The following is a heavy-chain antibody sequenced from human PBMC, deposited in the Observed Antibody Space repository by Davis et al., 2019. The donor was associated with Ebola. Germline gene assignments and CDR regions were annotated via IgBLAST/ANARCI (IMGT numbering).Heavy chain of an antibody. Sequence: GESLKISCAASGFTFSSYGMHWVRQAPGKGLEWVAVIWYDGSNKYYADSVKGRFTISRDNSKNTLYLQMNSLRAEDTAVYYCARDRNVTTVPYYYGMDVRGQGTTVTVSS. CDR2: IWYDGSNK. CDR3: ARDRNVTTVPYYYGMDV. J-gene: IGHJ6*02. CDR1: GFTFSSYG. V-gene: IGHV3-33*01. D-gene: IGHD1-14*01.